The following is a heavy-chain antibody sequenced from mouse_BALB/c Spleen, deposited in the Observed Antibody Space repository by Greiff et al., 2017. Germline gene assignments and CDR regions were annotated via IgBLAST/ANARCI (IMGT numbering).Heavy chain of an antibody. CDR2: ISSGGSYT. J-gene: IGHJ1*01. CDR1: GFTFSSYA. Sequence: EVQLVESGGGLVKPGGSLKLSCAASGFTFSSYAMSWVRQSPEKRLEWVAEISSGGSYTYYPDTVTGRFTISRDNAKNTLYLEMSSLRSEDTAMYYCARAQGYWYFDVWGAGTTVTVSS. CDR3: ARAQGYWYFDV. V-gene: IGHV5-9-4*01.